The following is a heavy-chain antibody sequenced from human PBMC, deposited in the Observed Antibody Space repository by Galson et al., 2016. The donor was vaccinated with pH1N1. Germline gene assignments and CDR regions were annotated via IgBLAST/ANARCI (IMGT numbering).Heavy chain of an antibody. CDR2: IDWNDDK. D-gene: IGHD6-19*01. CDR1: GASVSDATYY. J-gene: IGHJ4*02. CDR3: ARSGNSCWSPFDY. V-gene: IGHV2-70*11. Sequence: TLSLTCAVSGASVSDATYYWSWIRQPPGKALEWLARIDWNDDKYYSTSLKTRLTISKDTSKNQVVLTMTNMDPVDTATYYCARSGNSCWSPFDYWGQGTLVTVSS.